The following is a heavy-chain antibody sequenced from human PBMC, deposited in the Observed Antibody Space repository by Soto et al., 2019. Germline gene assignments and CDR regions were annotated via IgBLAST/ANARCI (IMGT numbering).Heavy chain of an antibody. V-gene: IGHV3-48*02. Sequence: VGSLRLSCAASGFTFSRYHMNWVRQAPGKGLEWVSYISRSSSTIYYADSVKGRFTISRDNGKNSLYLQMSSLRDEDTAVYYCARDQHESSGYFGFFDSWGQGTLVTVSS. CDR3: ARDQHESSGYFGFFDS. CDR1: GFTFSRYH. D-gene: IGHD3-22*01. J-gene: IGHJ4*02. CDR2: ISRSSSTI.